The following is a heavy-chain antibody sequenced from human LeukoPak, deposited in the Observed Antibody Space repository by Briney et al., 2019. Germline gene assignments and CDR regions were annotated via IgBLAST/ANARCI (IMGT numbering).Heavy chain of an antibody. D-gene: IGHD3-22*01. V-gene: IGHV4-34*01. Sequence: PSVTLSLTCAVYGGSFSGYYWSWIRQPPGKGLEWIGEINHSGSTNYNPSLKSRVTISVDTSKSQFSLKLTSVTAADTAVYYCATLGEYYDSSGYYYNWGQGTLVTVSS. CDR3: ATLGEYYDSSGYYYN. CDR1: GGSFSGYY. J-gene: IGHJ4*02. CDR2: INHSGST.